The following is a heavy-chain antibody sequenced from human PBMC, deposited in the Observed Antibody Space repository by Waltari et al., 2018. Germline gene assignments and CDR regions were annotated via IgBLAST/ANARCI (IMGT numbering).Heavy chain of an antibody. CDR1: GFTFSSYA. CDR2: ISYDGSNK. D-gene: IGHD2-8*01. Sequence: QVQLVESGGGVVQPGRSLRRYGAASGFTFSSYALHWVRHDPGKGLEWVAVISYDGSNKYYADSVKGRFTISRDNSKNTLYLQMNSLRAEDTAVYYCARNGALDYWGQGTLVTVSS. V-gene: IGHV3-30-3*01. J-gene: IGHJ4*02. CDR3: ARNGALDY.